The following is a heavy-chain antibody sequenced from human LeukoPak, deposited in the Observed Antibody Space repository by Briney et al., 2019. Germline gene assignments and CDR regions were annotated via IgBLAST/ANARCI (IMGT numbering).Heavy chain of an antibody. CDR1: GFIYINYP. Sequence: PGGSLRLSCAASGFIYINYPRSGLRPPPGKGLAWVSAISGSGGSTYYADSVKGRFTISRDNSKNTLYLHMNSLRAEDTAVYYCAKGGPSGWNWFDPWGQGTLVTASS. D-gene: IGHD6-19*01. CDR2: ISGSGGST. CDR3: AKGGPSGWNWFDP. J-gene: IGHJ5*02. V-gene: IGHV3-23*01.